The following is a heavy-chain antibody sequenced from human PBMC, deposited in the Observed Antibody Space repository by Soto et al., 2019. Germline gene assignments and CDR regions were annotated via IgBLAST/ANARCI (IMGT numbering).Heavy chain of an antibody. J-gene: IGHJ4*02. Sequence: GGSLRLSCAASGFTFSAYCMSWVRQAPGKGLDLVANISQDGSEQHYMDSVKGRFTISRDNAKNSLFLQMNSLRAEDTSVYYCAKSGTYSQFDYWRQGTLVTGSS. V-gene: IGHV3-7*01. CDR3: AKSGTYSQFDY. CDR1: GFTFSAYC. D-gene: IGHD1-26*01. CDR2: ISQDGSEQ.